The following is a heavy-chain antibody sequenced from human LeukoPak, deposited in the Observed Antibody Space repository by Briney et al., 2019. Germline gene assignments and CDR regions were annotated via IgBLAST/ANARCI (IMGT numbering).Heavy chain of an antibody. J-gene: IGHJ5*02. Sequence: GESLKISCEGSGYNFDFYWIAWVRPMPGKGLEWMGIIYPGDSDTRYNPSFQGLVKMSADKSINTAYLQWSNLKASDTAIYYCARRMDYFDTRAASHLTGLDPWGQGTLVTVSS. CDR3: ARRMDYFDTRAASHLTGLDP. CDR1: GYNFDFYW. CDR2: IYPGDSDT. V-gene: IGHV5-51*01. D-gene: IGHD3-22*01.